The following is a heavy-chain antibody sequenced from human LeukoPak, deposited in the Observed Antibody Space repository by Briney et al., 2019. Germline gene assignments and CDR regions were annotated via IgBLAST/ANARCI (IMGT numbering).Heavy chain of an antibody. J-gene: IGHJ4*02. D-gene: IGHD3-3*01. Sequence: SETLSLTCTVSGGSISSYYWSWIRQPPGKGLEWIGYIYYSGSTNYNPSLKNRVTISVDASKNQFSLKLSSVTAADTAVYYCASGNDFWSGYPHHFDYWGQGTLVTVSS. CDR1: GGSISSYY. V-gene: IGHV4-59*01. CDR3: ASGNDFWSGYPHHFDY. CDR2: IYYSGST.